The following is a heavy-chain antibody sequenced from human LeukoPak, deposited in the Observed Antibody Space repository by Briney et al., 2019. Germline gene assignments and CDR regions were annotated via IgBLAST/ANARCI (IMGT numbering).Heavy chain of an antibody. V-gene: IGHV1-18*01. D-gene: IGHD1-1*01. CDR2: ISAYNGNT. CDR3: AKRDTTGTSNWFDP. J-gene: IGHJ5*02. CDR1: GYTLTSYG. Sequence: ATVKVSCKASGYTLTSYGISWVRQAPGQALEWMGWISAYNGNTNYAQKLQARVTMTTDTSTSTAYLELRSLRSDDTAVYYCAKRDTTGTSNWFDPWGQGTLVTVSS.